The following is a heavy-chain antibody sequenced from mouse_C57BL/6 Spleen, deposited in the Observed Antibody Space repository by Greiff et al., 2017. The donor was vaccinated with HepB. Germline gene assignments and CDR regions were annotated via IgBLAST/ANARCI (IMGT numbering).Heavy chain of an antibody. CDR3: ARWLLQYYFDY. V-gene: IGHV1-64*01. D-gene: IGHD2-3*01. Sequence: QVHVKQPGAELVKPGASVKLSCKASGYTFTSYWMHWVKQRPGQGLEWIGMIHPNSGSTNYNEKFKSKATLTVDKSSSTAYMQLSSLTSEDSAVYYCARWLLQYYFDYWGQGTTLTVSS. CDR2: IHPNSGST. CDR1: GYTFTSYW. J-gene: IGHJ2*01.